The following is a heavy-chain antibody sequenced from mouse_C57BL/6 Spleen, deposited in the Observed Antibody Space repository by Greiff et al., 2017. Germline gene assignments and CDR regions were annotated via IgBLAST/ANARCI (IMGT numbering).Heavy chain of an antibody. CDR3: TREYYYSNYAWFAY. CDR2: ISSGGDYI. J-gene: IGHJ3*01. CDR1: GFTFSSYA. Sequence: EVQGVESGEGLVKPGGSLKLSCAASGFTFSSYAMSWVRQTPEKRLEWVAYISSGGDYIYYADTVKGRFTISRDNARNTLYLQMSSLKSEDTAMYYCTREYYYSNYAWFAYWGQGTLVTVSA. D-gene: IGHD2-5*01. V-gene: IGHV5-9-1*02.